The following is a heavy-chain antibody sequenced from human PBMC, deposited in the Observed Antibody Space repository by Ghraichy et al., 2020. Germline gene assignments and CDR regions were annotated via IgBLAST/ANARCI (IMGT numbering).Heavy chain of an antibody. CDR3: TTLSTHASYRYYGGCYFDY. Sequence: GGSLRLSCEASGFTLSNAWMNWVRQAPGKGLEWVARIKSNAEGATRDYAEFVTGRFTVSRDDSRNTLYLQMNNLKSEDTAMYYCTTLSTHASYRYYGGCYFDYWGQGTLVTVSS. J-gene: IGHJ4*02. CDR1: GFTLSNAW. V-gene: IGHV3-15*01. CDR2: IKSNAEGATR. D-gene: IGHD3-16*02.